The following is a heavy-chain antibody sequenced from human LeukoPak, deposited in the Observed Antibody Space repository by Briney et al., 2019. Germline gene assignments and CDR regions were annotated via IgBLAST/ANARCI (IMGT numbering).Heavy chain of an antibody. Sequence: GGSLRLSCAASGFTFSSYGMHWVRQAPDKGLEWVAFIRYDGSNKYYADSVKGRFTISRDNSKNTLYLQMNSLRAEDTAVYYCAKDGGGYCSGGSCFTYDYWGQGTLVTVSS. D-gene: IGHD2-15*01. V-gene: IGHV3-30*02. J-gene: IGHJ4*02. CDR1: GFTFSSYG. CDR3: AKDGGGYCSGGSCFTYDY. CDR2: IRYDGSNK.